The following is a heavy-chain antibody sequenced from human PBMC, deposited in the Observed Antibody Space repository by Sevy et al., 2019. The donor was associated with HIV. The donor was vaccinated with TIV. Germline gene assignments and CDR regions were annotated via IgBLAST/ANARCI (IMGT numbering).Heavy chain of an antibody. CDR3: VKNTASAGTGGFDY. V-gene: IGHV3-30*02. D-gene: IGHD6-13*01. J-gene: IGHJ4*02. CDR1: GFTFSDYG. CDR2: IGYNGADR. Sequence: GGSLRLSCTTSGFTFSDYGMHWVRQAPGKGLEWVTFIGYNGADRYYSDSVKGRFANSRDNSMNTLLLQMNSLRAEDTAIYYCVKNTASAGTGGFDYWGQGALVTVSS.